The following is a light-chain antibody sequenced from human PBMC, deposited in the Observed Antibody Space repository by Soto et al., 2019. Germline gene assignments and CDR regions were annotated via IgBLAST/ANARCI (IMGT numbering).Light chain of an antibody. J-gene: IGLJ1*01. CDR3: QVWDNGSDGGV. V-gene: IGLV3-21*02. CDR1: NIGSRN. Sequence: ELTQPPSVSVAPGQAASITCGGDNIGSRNVHWYQQKPGQAPVLVLYDSFDRPSGIPERISGSNSGNTATLTINRVEAGDEADYYCQVWDNGSDGGVFGPGTKVTVL. CDR2: DSF.